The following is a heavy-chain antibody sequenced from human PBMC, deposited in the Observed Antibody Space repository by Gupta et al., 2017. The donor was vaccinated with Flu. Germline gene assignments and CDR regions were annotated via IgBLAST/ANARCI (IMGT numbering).Heavy chain of an antibody. CDR2: INPDGSST. Sequence: EMQLVESGGGFVQPGGSLRLSCAASGLNFSSSYLQWVRQAPGKGLVWVSRINPDGSSTTYAESVKGRFTISRDNAKNTLYLQMNSLGDDDTAVYYCATVTSGCWGQGTLVTVSS. J-gene: IGHJ4*02. CDR1: GLNFSSSY. D-gene: IGHD4-17*01. CDR3: ATVTSGC. V-gene: IGHV3-74*03.